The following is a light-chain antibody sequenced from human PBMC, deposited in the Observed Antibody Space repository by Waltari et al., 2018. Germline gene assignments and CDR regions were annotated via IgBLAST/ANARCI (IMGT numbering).Light chain of an antibody. Sequence: EIVLTQSSATLSLSPGERATLSCRASQSVYNYLAWYQQKPGQAPRLLIYDASKRATGIPARFSGSGFGTDFTVTISSLEPEDSAVYYCQQRSNWPLTFGGGTKVEIK. V-gene: IGKV3-11*01. J-gene: IGKJ4*01. CDR3: QQRSNWPLT. CDR1: QSVYNY. CDR2: DAS.